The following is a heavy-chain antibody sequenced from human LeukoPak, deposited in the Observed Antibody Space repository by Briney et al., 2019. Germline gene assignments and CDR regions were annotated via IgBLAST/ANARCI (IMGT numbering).Heavy chain of an antibody. CDR3: ARAHDFWSGYYLDY. CDR2: INPNSGGT. D-gene: IGHD3-3*01. Sequence: ASVKVSCKTSGYTFTGYNMHWVRQAPGQGLEWMGWINPNSGGTDYAQKFQGRVTMTRDTSISTAYMELSRLRSADTAVYYCARAHDFWSGYYLDYWGQGTLVTVSS. V-gene: IGHV1-2*02. J-gene: IGHJ4*02. CDR1: GYTFTGYN.